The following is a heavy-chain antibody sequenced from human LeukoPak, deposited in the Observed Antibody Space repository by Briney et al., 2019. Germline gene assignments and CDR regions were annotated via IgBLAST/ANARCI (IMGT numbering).Heavy chain of an antibody. V-gene: IGHV1-69*01. Sequence: SVKVSCKASGGTFSSYATSWVRQAPGQGLEWMGGIIPIFGTANYAQKFQGRVTITADESTSTAYMELSSLRSEDTAVYYCARIPSGIVDYFDYWGQGTLVTVSS. CDR2: IIPIFGTA. CDR1: GGTFSSYA. J-gene: IGHJ4*02. CDR3: ARIPSGIVDYFDY. D-gene: IGHD1-26*01.